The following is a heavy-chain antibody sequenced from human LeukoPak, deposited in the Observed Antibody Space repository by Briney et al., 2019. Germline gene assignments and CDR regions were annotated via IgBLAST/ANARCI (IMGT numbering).Heavy chain of an antibody. CDR2: ISWNSGSI. CDR1: GFTFDDYA. Sequence: GGSLRLSCAASGFTFDDYAMHWVRQAPGKGLEWVSGISWNSGSIGYADSVKGRFTISRDNSKNTLYLQMNSLRADDTAVYYCAKDRAQTPLKYWGQGTLVTVSS. D-gene: IGHD2-15*01. CDR3: AKDRAQTPLKY. J-gene: IGHJ4*02. V-gene: IGHV3-9*01.